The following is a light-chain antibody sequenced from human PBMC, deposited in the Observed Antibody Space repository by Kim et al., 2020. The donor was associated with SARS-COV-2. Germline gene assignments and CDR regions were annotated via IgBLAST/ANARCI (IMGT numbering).Light chain of an antibody. CDR2: KAT. Sequence: DIHMTQSPSTLSASVGDRVTITCRASQDISVWLAWYQQRSGNAPELLIYKATILHRGVPSRFSARGSGTEFTLTISSLQPDDSATYDCQHYSTSPFSFGRGTKLEIK. CDR3: QHYSTSPFS. J-gene: IGKJ2*03. CDR1: QDISVW. V-gene: IGKV1-5*03.